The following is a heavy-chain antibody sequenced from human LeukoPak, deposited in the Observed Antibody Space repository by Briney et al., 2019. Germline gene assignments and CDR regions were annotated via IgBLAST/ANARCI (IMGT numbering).Heavy chain of an antibody. CDR2: IWYDGSNK. J-gene: IGHJ4*02. V-gene: IGHV3-33*01. CDR3: ARDSSYYYGSGYFDY. Sequence: VQPGRSLRLSRAASXFTFSSYGMHWVRQAPGKGLEWVAVIWYDGSNKYYADSVKGRFTLSRDNSKNTLYLQMNSLRAEDTAVYYCARDSSYYYGSGYFDYWGQGTLVTVSS. D-gene: IGHD3-10*01. CDR1: XFTFSSYG.